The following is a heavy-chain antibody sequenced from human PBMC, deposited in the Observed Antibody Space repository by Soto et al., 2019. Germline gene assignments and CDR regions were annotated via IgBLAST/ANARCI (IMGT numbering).Heavy chain of an antibody. J-gene: IGHJ6*02. CDR1: GFTFSSYG. CDR2: ISYDGSNK. V-gene: IGHV3-30*18. D-gene: IGHD3-10*01. Sequence: QVQLVESGGGVVQPGRSLRLSCAASGFTFSSYGMHWVRQAPGKGLEWVAVISYDGSNKYYADSVKGRFTISRDNSKNSLYLQMNSLRAEDTAVYYCAKDSGCLADYSYYYGMDVWGQGTTVTVSS. CDR3: AKDSGCLADYSYYYGMDV.